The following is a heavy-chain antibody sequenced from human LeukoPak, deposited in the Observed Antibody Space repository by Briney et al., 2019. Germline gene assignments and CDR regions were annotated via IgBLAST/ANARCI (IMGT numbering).Heavy chain of an antibody. CDR2: IYYSGST. V-gene: IGHV4-39*07. CDR3: ARDEGSSYPFDY. Sequence: PSETLSLTCTVSGGSISSSSYYWGWIRQPPGKGLEWIGSIYYSGSTYYNPSLKSRVTISVDTSKNQFSLNLSSVTAADTAVYFCARDEGSSYPFDYWGQGTLVTVSS. J-gene: IGHJ4*02. CDR1: GGSISSSSYY. D-gene: IGHD2-2*01.